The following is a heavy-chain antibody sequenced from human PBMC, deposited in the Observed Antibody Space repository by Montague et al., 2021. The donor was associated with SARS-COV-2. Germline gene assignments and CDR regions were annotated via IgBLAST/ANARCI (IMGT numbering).Heavy chain of an antibody. D-gene: IGHD5-24*01. Sequence: SLKGRFTISRDNSRSTLYLQMNSLRAEDTAIYYCAKDREMDYSADYWGQGTLVTVSS. CDR3: AKDREMDYSADY. J-gene: IGHJ4*02. V-gene: IGHV3-23*01.